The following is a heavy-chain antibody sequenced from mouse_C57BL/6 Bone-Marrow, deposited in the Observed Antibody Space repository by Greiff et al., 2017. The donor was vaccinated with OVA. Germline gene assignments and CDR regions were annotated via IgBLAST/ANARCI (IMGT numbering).Heavy chain of an antibody. CDR2: IYPGNSDT. D-gene: IGHD2-2*01. J-gene: IGHJ1*03. CDR3: TRGGLRRWYFDV. Sequence: VQLQQSGTVLARPGASVKMSCKTSGYTFTSYWMHWVKQRPGQGLEWIGAIYPGNSDTSYNQKFKGKAKLTAVTSASTAYMELSSLTNEDSAGYYCTRGGLRRWYFDVWGTGTTVTVSS. CDR1: GYTFTSYW. V-gene: IGHV1-5*01.